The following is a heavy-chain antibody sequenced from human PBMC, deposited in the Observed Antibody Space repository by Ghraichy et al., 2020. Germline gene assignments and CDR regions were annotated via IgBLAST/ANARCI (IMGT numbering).Heavy chain of an antibody. CDR2: IHHSGTT. CDR1: GASISAGYW. CDR3: ARNGDYSQDY. D-gene: IGHD3-10*01. V-gene: IGHV4-4*02. J-gene: IGHJ4*02. Sequence: SETLSLTCAVSGASISAGYWWTWVRQPPGEGLEWIAEIHHSGTTNYNPSLKSRVTMSVDKSKDQFSPELSSVTAADSAVYYCARNGDYSQDYWGQGTLVIVSS.